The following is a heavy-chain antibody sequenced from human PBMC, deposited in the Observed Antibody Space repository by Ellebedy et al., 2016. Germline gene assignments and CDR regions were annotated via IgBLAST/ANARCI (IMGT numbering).Heavy chain of an antibody. J-gene: IGHJ4*02. V-gene: IGHV3-30-3*01. CDR3: AKDLGGDYAY. Sequence: GGSLRLXXEASGITFSSYSMNWVRQAPGKGLEWVAVISYDGSNKYYADSVKGRFTISRDNSKNTLYLQMNSLRAEDTAVYYCAKDLGGDYAYWGQGTLVTVSS. CDR1: GITFSSYS. D-gene: IGHD4-17*01. CDR2: ISYDGSNK.